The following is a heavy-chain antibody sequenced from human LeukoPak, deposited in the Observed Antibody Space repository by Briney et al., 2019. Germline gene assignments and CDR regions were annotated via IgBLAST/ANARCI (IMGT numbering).Heavy chain of an antibody. CDR3: SKRWDFWSGYNDF. CDR1: GFTFSSYG. J-gene: IGHJ4*02. D-gene: IGHD3-3*01. CDR2: IRYDGSNK. Sequence: SGGSLRLSCAASGFTFSSYGMHWVRQAPGKGLEWVAFIRYDGSNKYYADSVKGRFTISRDNSKNTLYLQMNSLRTEDTAVYYCSKRWDFWSGYNDFWGQGTLVTVSS. V-gene: IGHV3-30*02.